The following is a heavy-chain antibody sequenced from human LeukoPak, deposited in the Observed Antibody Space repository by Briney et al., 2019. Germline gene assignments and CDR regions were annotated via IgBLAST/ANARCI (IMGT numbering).Heavy chain of an antibody. CDR1: GYTLTELS. CDR3: ASPNSKLQWLVY. V-gene: IGHV1-24*01. Sequence: ASVTLSCTVSGYTLTELSMNWERQAPGKGLEWMGGFDPEDGETIYAQKFQGRVTITRDTSASTAYMELSSLRSEDTAVYYCASPNSKLQWLVYWGQGTLVTVSS. CDR2: FDPEDGET. J-gene: IGHJ4*02. D-gene: IGHD6-19*01.